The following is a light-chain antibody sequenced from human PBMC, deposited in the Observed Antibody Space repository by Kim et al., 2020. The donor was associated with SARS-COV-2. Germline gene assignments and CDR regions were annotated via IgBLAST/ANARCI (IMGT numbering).Light chain of an antibody. CDR1: QRISRIF. J-gene: IGKJ2*03. CDR2: DAS. Sequence: LSPGERAPLSCRPNQRISRIFLAWSQHKPGQSPRLLLHDASNRATGIPDRFSGSGSGTDFSLTISRLEPEYFAVYYCHQYIRSPYSFGQGTKLEI. CDR3: HQYIRSPYS. V-gene: IGKV3-20*01.